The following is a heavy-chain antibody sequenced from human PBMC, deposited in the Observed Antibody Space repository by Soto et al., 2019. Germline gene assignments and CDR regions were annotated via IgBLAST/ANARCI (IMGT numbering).Heavy chain of an antibody. Sequence: PGWSLRLSCAASVFTFSTYAMSWCRQAPGKGLEWVSALSATGGSTYYADSVKGRFTISRDNSMNALYLQMNSLRIEDTAVYFCAHPRGYGVFDAYDIWGQGTMVTVSS. CDR1: VFTFSTYA. J-gene: IGHJ3*02. CDR2: LSATGGST. V-gene: IGHV3-23*01. CDR3: AHPRGYGVFDAYDI. D-gene: IGHD4-17*01.